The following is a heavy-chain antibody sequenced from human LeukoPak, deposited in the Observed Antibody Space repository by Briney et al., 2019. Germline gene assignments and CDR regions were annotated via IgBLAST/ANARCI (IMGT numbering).Heavy chain of an antibody. V-gene: IGHV3-21*01. J-gene: IGHJ4*02. CDR1: GFTFSSYS. D-gene: IGHD2-15*01. CDR3: ARDRFYCSGGSCYGPTDY. Sequence: GGSLRLSCAASGFTFSSYSMNWVRQAPGKGLEWVSSISSSNSYIYYADSVKGRFTISRDNAKNSLYLQMNSLRAEDTAVYYCARDRFYCSGGSCYGPTDYWGQGTLVTVSS. CDR2: ISSSNSYI.